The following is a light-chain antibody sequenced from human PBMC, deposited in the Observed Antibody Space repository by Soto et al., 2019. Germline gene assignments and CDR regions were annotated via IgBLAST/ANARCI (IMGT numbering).Light chain of an antibody. CDR1: SSDVGGYNY. Sequence: QSALTQPRSVSGSPGQSVPISCTGTSSDVGGYNYVSWYQQHPGKAPTLMIYDVSKRPSGVPDRFSGSKSGNTASLTISGLQAEDEADYYCCSYAGSYTYVFGTGTKLTVL. CDR2: DVS. J-gene: IGLJ1*01. V-gene: IGLV2-11*01. CDR3: CSYAGSYTYV.